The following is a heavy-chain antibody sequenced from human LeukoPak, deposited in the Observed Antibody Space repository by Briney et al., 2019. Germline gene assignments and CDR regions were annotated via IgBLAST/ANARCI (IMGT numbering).Heavy chain of an antibody. CDR1: GFTFSSYW. V-gene: IGHV3-7*01. Sequence: PGGSLRLSCAASGFTFSSYWMSWVRQAPGKGLEWVANIKQDGSEKYYVDSVKGRFTISRDNAKNSLYLQMNSLRAEDTAVYYCARDRANGDYSSFDYWGQGTLVTVSS. D-gene: IGHD4-17*01. J-gene: IGHJ4*02. CDR2: IKQDGSEK. CDR3: ARDRANGDYSSFDY.